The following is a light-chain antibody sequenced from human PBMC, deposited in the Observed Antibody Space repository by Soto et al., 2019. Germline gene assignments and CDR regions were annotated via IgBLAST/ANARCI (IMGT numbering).Light chain of an antibody. J-gene: IGLJ2*01. Sequence: QSALAQPASVSGSPGQSITISCTGTSSDVGAYNYVSWFQQHPGKAPKIMIYDVSSRPSGVSNRFSGSKSDNTASLTISGRQAEDEADYYCSTYTSTSTLVFGGGTKLTVL. CDR3: STYTSTSTLV. V-gene: IGLV2-14*01. CDR1: SSDVGAYNY. CDR2: DVS.